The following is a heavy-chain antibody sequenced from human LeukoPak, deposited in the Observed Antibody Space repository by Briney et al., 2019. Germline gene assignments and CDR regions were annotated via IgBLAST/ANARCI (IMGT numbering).Heavy chain of an antibody. V-gene: IGHV4-4*07. J-gene: IGHJ2*01. CDR3: ARDTDYGDYGHWYFDL. CDR1: GDSISSYY. D-gene: IGHD4-17*01. CDR2: IYTSGST. Sequence: SETLSLTCTVSGDSISSYYWSWIRQPARKGLEWIGRIYTSGSTNYNPSLKSRVAMSVDTSKNQFSLKLSSVTAADTAVYYCARDTDYGDYGHWYFDLWGRGTLVTVSS.